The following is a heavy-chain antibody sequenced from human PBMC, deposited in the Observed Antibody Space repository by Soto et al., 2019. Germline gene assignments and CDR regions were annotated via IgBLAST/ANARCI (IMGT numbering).Heavy chain of an antibody. Sequence: SLRLSCAASGCRFCDYSRNWVRQAPGRGLEWVSYISSSSFTIHYADSVEGRFAISRDNAKNSLYLQMNSLRVEDTAVYYCAREHGYSSGWYLFGEIWFDPWGQGTLVTVSS. CDR2: ISSSSFTI. J-gene: IGHJ5*02. CDR3: AREHGYSSGWYLFGEIWFDP. V-gene: IGHV3-48*01. D-gene: IGHD6-19*01. CDR1: GCRFCDYS.